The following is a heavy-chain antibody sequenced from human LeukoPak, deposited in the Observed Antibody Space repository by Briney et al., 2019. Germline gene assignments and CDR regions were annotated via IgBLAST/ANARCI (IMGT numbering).Heavy chain of an antibody. CDR1: GYTFTCYY. CDR3: ARVRRDPNFYCYYMDV. CDR2: INPNSGGT. Sequence: ASVKVSCKASGYTFTCYYMHWVRQAPGQGLQWMGWINPNSGGTNYAQKFQGRVTMTRDTSISTAYMELRNLRSDDTAVFYCARVRRDPNFYCYYMDVWGKGTTVTVSS. J-gene: IGHJ6*03. V-gene: IGHV1-2*02. D-gene: IGHD3-10*01.